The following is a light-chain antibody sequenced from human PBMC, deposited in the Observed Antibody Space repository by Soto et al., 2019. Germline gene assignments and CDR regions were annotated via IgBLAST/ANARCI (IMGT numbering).Light chain of an antibody. CDR1: QSLLHSNGYTY. CDR2: LGS. CDR3: IQSLPRRT. V-gene: IGKV2-28*01. J-gene: IGKJ1*01. Sequence: DIVMNQSPLSLPVTPGEPASISCRSSQSLLHSNGYTYLDWYLQKPGQSPQLLIYLGSNRASGVPDRFRGSGAGSDFTLKISRVDAEDVGVYYFIQSLPRRTFGQGTKVEIK.